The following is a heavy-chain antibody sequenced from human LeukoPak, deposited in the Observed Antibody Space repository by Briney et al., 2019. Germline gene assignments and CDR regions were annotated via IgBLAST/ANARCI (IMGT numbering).Heavy chain of an antibody. CDR3: ARGKGYSYVYGTDY. V-gene: IGHV1-69*13. CDR2: IIPIFGTA. J-gene: IGHJ4*02. CDR1: GGTFSSYA. D-gene: IGHD5-18*01. Sequence: ASVKVSCKASGGTFSSYAISWVRQAPGQGLEWMGGIIPIFGTANYAQKFQGRVTITANESTSTAYMELSSLRSEDTAIYYCARGKGYSYVYGTDYWGQGTLVTVSS.